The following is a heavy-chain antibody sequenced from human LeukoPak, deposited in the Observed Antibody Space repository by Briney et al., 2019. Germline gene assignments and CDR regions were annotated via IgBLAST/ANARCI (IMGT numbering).Heavy chain of an antibody. D-gene: IGHD3-10*01. CDR3: ARPSYYYGSGSYYKGRYYFDY. CDR1: GGSFSGYY. V-gene: IGHV4-34*01. CDR2: INHSGST. J-gene: IGHJ4*02. Sequence: SETLSPTCAVYGGSFSGYYWSWIRQPPGKGLEWIGEINHSGSTNYNPSLKSRVTISVDTSKNQFSLKLSPVTAADTAVYYCARPSYYYGSGSYYKGRYYFDYWGQGTLVTVSS.